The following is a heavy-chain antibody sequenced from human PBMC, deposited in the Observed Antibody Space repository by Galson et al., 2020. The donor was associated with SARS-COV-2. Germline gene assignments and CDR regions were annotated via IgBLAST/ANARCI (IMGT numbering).Heavy chain of an antibody. V-gene: IGHV3-30*04. CDR2: ISHDGRIE. CDR1: GFTFTNYA. D-gene: IGHD1-26*01. J-gene: IGHJ3*02. CDR3: ARDVSGGASDI. Sequence: GGSLTISCAASGFTFTNYAFYWVRQPPRPGLDWVAVISHDGRIEAYADSVKSRFTISKDNSENMLFLQMDSLRADDTAVDYCARDVSGGASDIWGQGTMGTVAS.